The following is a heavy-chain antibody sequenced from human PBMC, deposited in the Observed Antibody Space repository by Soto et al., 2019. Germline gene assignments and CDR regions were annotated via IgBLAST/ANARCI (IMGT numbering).Heavy chain of an antibody. J-gene: IGHJ4*02. V-gene: IGHV3-23*01. Sequence: PGGSLRLSCAASGFTFSSYAMNWFRQAPGKGLEWVSVISGSDGSTYYADSVKGRFTISGATSKTTLNLQMNSLKAEAPAAYYYERRSSSWYFDYWGQGSLVTVCS. CDR2: ISGSDGST. CDR1: GFTFSSYA. CDR3: ERRSSSWYFDY. D-gene: IGHD6-13*01.